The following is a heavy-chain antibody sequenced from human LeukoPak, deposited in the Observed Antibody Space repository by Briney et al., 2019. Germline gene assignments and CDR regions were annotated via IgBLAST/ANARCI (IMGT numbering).Heavy chain of an antibody. D-gene: IGHD3-22*01. J-gene: IGHJ4*02. CDR3: ARSADYDSSGYYYDSDY. Sequence: GASVKVSCKASGYTFTSCGISWVRQAPGQGLEWMGWISAYNGNTNYAQKLQGRVTMTTDTSTSTAYMELRSLRSDDTAVYYCARSADYDSSGYYYDSDYWGQGTLVTVSS. V-gene: IGHV1-18*01. CDR2: ISAYNGNT. CDR1: GYTFTSCG.